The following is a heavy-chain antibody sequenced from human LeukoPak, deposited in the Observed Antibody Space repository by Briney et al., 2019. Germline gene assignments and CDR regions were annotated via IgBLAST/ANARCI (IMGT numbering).Heavy chain of an antibody. CDR1: GGTFTSYA. J-gene: IGHJ3*01. CDR2: IIPIFGTA. CDR3: AREQGITGTWKS. V-gene: IGHV1-69*05. D-gene: IGHD1-20*01. Sequence: ASVKVSCKASGGTFTSYAISWVRQPPGQGLEWMGGIIPIFGTANYAQKFQGRVTITTDESTSTAYMELSSLRSEDTAVYYCAREQGITGTWKSWGQGTMVTVSS.